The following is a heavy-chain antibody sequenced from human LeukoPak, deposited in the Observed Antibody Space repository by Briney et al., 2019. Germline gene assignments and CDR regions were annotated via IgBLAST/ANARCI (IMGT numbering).Heavy chain of an antibody. D-gene: IGHD2-2*01. CDR2: IYYSGST. J-gene: IGHJ4*02. Sequence: SETLSLTCSFSGGSISNYYWSWVRQPPGKGLEWIGYIYYSGSTDYNPSLKSRVTISIDTSKNQFSLKLSSVTAADTAVYYCARELGYCSSTSCYPDYWGQGTLVTVSS. CDR3: ARELGYCSSTSCYPDY. CDR1: GGSISNYY. V-gene: IGHV4-59*12.